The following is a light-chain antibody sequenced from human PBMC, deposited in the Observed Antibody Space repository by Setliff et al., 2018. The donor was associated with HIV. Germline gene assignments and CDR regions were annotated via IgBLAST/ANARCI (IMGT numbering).Light chain of an antibody. V-gene: IGLV1-40*01. CDR3: QSYDSSLSGSL. Sequence: QSALAQPPSVSGAPGQRVTISCTGTSSNIGAGYDVHWYQQLPGTAPKLLIYVNTNRPSGVPDRFSGSKSGTSASLAITGLQAEDEADYYCQSYDSSLSGSLFGGGTKVTV. CDR1: SSNIGAGYD. J-gene: IGLJ3*02. CDR2: VNT.